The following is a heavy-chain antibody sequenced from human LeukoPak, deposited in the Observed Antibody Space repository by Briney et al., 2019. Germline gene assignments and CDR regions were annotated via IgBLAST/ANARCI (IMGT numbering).Heavy chain of an antibody. CDR3: ARDRESGVFGVVIGDYYFDY. J-gene: IGHJ4*02. Sequence: SETLSLTCTASGGSISSSSYYWGWIRQPPGKGLEWIGSIYYSGSTYYNPSLKSQVTISVDTSKNQFSLKLGSVTAADTAVYYCARDRESGVFGVVIGDYYFDYWGQGTLVTVSS. D-gene: IGHD3-3*01. CDR1: GGSISSSSYY. V-gene: IGHV4-39*07. CDR2: IYYSGST.